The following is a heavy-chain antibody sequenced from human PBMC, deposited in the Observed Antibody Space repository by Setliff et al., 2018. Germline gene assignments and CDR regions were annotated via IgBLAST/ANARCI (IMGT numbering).Heavy chain of an antibody. CDR3: AKLVWLTTWYYMDV. D-gene: IGHD5-18*01. J-gene: IGHJ6*03. Sequence: PGESLRLSCAASGLTFSSYWMTWVRQAPGKGLEWLANIKQDGSEIYSVDSVKGRFSISRDNAKNSLYLQMNSLRAEDTAVYYCAKLVWLTTWYYMDVWGKGTTVTVSS. V-gene: IGHV3-7*03. CDR2: IKQDGSEI. CDR1: GLTFSSYW.